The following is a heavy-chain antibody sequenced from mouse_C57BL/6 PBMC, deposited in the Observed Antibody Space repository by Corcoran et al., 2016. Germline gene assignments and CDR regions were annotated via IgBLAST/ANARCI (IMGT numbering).Heavy chain of an antibody. CDR1: GYTFTDYY. D-gene: IGHD2-10*01. V-gene: IGHV1-26*01. CDR2: INPNNGGT. Sequence: EVQLQQSGPELVKPGASVKISRKASGYTFTDYYMNWVKQSHGKSLEWIGDINPNNGGTSYNQKFKGKATLTVDKSSSTAYMELRSLTSEDSAVYYCARSLPWYFDVWGTGTTVTVSS. J-gene: IGHJ1*03. CDR3: ARSLPWYFDV.